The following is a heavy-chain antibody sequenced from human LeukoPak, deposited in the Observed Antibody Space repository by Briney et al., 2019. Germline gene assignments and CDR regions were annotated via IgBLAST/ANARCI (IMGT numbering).Heavy chain of an antibody. CDR1: GGSFSGYY. J-gene: IGHJ4*02. V-gene: IGHV4-34*01. D-gene: IGHD3-10*01. Sequence: SETLSLTCAVYGGSFSGYYWSWIRQPPGKGLEWIGEINNSGSTNYNPSLKSRVTISVDPSKNQFSLKLSSVTAADTAVYYCARGPSVFTMVRGVIIFDYWGQGTLVTVSS. CDR2: INNSGST. CDR3: ARGPSVFTMVRGVIIFDY.